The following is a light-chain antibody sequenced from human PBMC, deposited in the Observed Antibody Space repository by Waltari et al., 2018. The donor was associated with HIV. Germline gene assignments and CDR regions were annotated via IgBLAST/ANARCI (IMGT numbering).Light chain of an antibody. J-gene: IGLJ2*01. CDR2: EVS. V-gene: IGLV2-14*01. Sequence: QSALTQPASVSGSPGQSITIPCTGTSSDIGGHNYVSWYQHPPGKAPKLLIYEVSNRPSGVSNRFSGSKSGNTASLTISGLQADDEADYYCGSYTGSSTPVVFGGGTKLTVL. CDR3: GSYTGSSTPVV. CDR1: SSDIGGHNY.